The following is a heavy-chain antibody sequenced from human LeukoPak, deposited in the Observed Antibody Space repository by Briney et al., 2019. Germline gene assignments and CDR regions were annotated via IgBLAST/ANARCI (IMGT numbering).Heavy chain of an antibody. CDR1: GGSISSGGYY. CDR2: IYYSGST. J-gene: IGHJ6*02. D-gene: IGHD3-16*01. Sequence: SQTLSLTCTVSGGSISSGGYYWSWIRQHPGKGLEWIGSIYYSGSTYYNPSLKSRVTISVDTSKNQFSLKLSSVTAADTAVYYCARLTGRLYYYGMDVWGQGTTVTVSS. CDR3: ARLTGRLYYYGMDV. V-gene: IGHV4-30-2*03.